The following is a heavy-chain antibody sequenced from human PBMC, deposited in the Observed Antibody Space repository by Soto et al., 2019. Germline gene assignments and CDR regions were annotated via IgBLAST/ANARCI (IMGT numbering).Heavy chain of an antibody. D-gene: IGHD3-16*01. Sequence: QVQLVESGGGVVQPGRSLRLSCAASGFTFSSYGMHWVRQAPGKGLEWVAFIWHDGGNKFYAESVKGRFTISRDNAKKTLYLQTTSLGAEDTAMYHGARDGDVNTGFGKDYWGQGTLVSVAS. V-gene: IGHV3-33*01. CDR2: IWHDGGNK. J-gene: IGHJ4*02. CDR3: ARDGDVNTGFGKDY. CDR1: GFTFSSYG.